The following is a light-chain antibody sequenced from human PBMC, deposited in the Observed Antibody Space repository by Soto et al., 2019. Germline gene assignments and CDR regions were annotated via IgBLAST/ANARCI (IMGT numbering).Light chain of an antibody. V-gene: IGLV1-44*01. CDR3: AAWDDSLNGRV. CDR2: KNN. CDR1: SSNIGSNT. Sequence: QSVLTQPPSASGTPGQRVTISCSGSSSNIGSNTVNWYQQLPGTAPKLLIYKNNQRPSGVPDRFSGPKSDTSASLAISGLQSEDEADYYCAAWDDSLNGRVFGGGTKLTVL. J-gene: IGLJ3*02.